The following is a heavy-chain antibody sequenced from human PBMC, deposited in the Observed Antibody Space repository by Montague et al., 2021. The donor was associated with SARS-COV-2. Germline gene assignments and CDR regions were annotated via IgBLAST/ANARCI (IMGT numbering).Heavy chain of an antibody. J-gene: IGHJ4*02. D-gene: IGHD3-22*01. CDR2: IDYSGST. CDR3: AREGGWLSRGSYYFDY. CDR1: GGSISSSSYN. V-gene: IGHV4-39*07. Sequence: SETLSLTRTLSGGSISSSSYNWGWIRQPPGKGLEWIGSIDYSGSTYYXPSVKSRVTISVDTSKNQFSLKLSSVTATDTAVYYCAREGGWLSRGSYYFDYWGQGTLVTVSS.